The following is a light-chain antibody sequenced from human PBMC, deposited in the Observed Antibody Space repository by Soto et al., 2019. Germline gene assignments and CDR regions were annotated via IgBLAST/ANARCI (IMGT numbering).Light chain of an antibody. CDR3: GSWDSSLSAVV. Sequence: QPVLTQLPSVSVAPGQKVTISCSESGSNTGKNYVSWYQQLPGTAPKLLIDEDSRRPSGIPDRFSGSKSGTSATLGITGLQTGDEADYYCGSWDSSLSAVVFGNGTKVTVL. CDR1: GSNTGKNY. CDR2: EDS. J-gene: IGLJ1*01. V-gene: IGLV1-51*02.